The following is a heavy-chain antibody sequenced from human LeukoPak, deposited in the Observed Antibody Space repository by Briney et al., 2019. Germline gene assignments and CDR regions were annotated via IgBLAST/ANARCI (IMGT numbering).Heavy chain of an antibody. D-gene: IGHD1-20*01. J-gene: IGHJ5*02. CDR3: ARARKYNWNWFDP. V-gene: IGHV1-2*02. CDR2: INPNSGGT. Sequence: HRASVKVSCKASGYTFTGYYMHWVRQAPGQGLEWMGWINPNSGGTNYAQKLQGRVTMTRDTSISTAYMELSRLRSGDTAVYYCARARKYNWNWFDPWGQGTLVTVSS. CDR1: GYTFTGYY.